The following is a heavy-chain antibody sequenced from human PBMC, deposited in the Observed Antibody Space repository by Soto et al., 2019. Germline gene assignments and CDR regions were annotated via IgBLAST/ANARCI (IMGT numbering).Heavy chain of an antibody. CDR3: ARAIGADFFDY. Sequence: EVQMLESGGGVVRPGGSLRLSCIASGFTFSNYAMSWVRQAPGKGLEWVSTISDNGANTFIGDSMKDHFDISRDNSKNTVFLHLSTVGAEDTAIYYCARAIGADFFDYWGQGTPVTVSS. D-gene: IGHD6-25*01. CDR1: GFTFSNYA. J-gene: IGHJ4*02. CDR2: ISDNGANT. V-gene: IGHV3-23*01.